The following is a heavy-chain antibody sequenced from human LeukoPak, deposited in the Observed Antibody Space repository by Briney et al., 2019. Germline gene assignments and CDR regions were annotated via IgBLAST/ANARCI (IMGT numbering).Heavy chain of an antibody. CDR2: INWNGGST. Sequence: PGGSLRLSCAASGFTFDDYGMSWVRQPPGKGLEWVSGINWNGGSTGYADSVKGRFTISRDNAKNSLYLQMNSLRAEDTALYYCARDFRPATTSSSCHGYWGQGTLVTVSS. J-gene: IGHJ4*02. CDR3: ARDFRPATTSSSCHGY. D-gene: IGHD6-13*01. V-gene: IGHV3-20*04. CDR1: GFTFDDYG.